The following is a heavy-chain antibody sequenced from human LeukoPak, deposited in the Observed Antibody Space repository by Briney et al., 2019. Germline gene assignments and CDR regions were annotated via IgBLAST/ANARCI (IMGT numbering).Heavy chain of an antibody. CDR3: ARGKWFGELPPPWFDP. CDR2: ISSNGGST. J-gene: IGHJ5*02. Sequence: GGSLRLSCSASGFTFSSYAMHWVRQAPGKGLEYVSAISSNGGSTYYADSVKGRFTISRDNSKNTLYLQMNSLRAEDTAVHYCARGKWFGELPPPWFDPWGQGTLVTVSS. CDR1: GFTFSSYA. D-gene: IGHD3-10*01. V-gene: IGHV3-64*04.